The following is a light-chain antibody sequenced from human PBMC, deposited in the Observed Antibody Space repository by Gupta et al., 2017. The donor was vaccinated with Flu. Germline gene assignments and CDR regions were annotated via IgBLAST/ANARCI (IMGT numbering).Light chain of an antibody. J-gene: IGLJ1*01. CDR3: CSYAGSSTFV. Sequence: QSALTQPASVSGSPGQSITISCTGTSSNIGTYNLVAWYQQLPGKAPKLIRYEGSKRPSGVSNRFSGSKSANTASLTISGLQAEDEADYYCCSYAGSSTFVFGTGTKVTVL. CDR1: SSNIGTYNL. V-gene: IGLV2-23*03. CDR2: EGS.